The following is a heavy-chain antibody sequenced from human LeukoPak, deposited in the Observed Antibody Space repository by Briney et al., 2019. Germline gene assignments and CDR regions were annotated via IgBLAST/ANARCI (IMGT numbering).Heavy chain of an antibody. Sequence: SETLSLTCTVSGDSINSYYWNWIRLPAGKGLEWIGRIFTSGSTNYNPSLKSRVTMSVDLSGNQFSLNVTSVTAADTAVYFCAREIRPIFGAAPSNAGFDSWGQGALVTVSS. CDR1: GDSINSYY. CDR2: IFTSGST. J-gene: IGHJ5*01. D-gene: IGHD3-3*01. V-gene: IGHV4-4*07. CDR3: AREIRPIFGAAPSNAGFDS.